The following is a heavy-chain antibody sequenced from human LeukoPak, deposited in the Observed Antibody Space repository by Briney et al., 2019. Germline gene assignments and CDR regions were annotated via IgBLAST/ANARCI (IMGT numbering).Heavy chain of an antibody. Sequence: SVKVSCKASGGTFSSYAISWVRQAPRQGLEWMGRIIPILGIANYAQNFQGRITMTRDTSTSTVYMELSSLRSEDTAVYYCARVHIYSSSSSFDYWGQGTLVTVSS. CDR2: IIPILGIA. J-gene: IGHJ4*02. CDR1: GGTFSSYA. D-gene: IGHD6-6*01. CDR3: ARVHIYSSSSSFDY. V-gene: IGHV1-69*04.